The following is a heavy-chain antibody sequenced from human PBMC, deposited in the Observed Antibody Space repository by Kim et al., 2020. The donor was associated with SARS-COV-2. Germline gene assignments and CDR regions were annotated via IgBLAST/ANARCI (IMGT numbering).Heavy chain of an antibody. J-gene: IGHJ3*02. V-gene: IGHV1-24*01. D-gene: IGHD2-2*01. CDR3: ATGGDIVVEYAFDI. CDR2: FDPEDGET. Sequence: ASVKVSCKVSGYTLTELSMHWVRQAPGKGLEWMGGFDPEDGETIYAQKFQGRVTMTEDTSTDTAYMELSSLRSEDTAVYYCATGGDIVVEYAFDIWGQGTMVTVSS. CDR1: GYTLTELS.